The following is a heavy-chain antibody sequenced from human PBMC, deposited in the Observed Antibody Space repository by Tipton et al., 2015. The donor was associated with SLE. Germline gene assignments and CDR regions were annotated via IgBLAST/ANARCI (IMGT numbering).Heavy chain of an antibody. CDR3: ARVGAGIGIYWYFDL. CDR1: GVSVASTDFS. J-gene: IGHJ2*01. CDR2: IYYSGST. Sequence: TLSLTCSVSGVSVASTDFSWVWIRQPPGEGLESIGSIYYSGSTSYNPSLRSRVTISVDTSTNQISLKLSSVTAADTAVYYCARVGAGIGIYWYFDLWGRGTLVTVSS. D-gene: IGHD1-26*01. V-gene: IGHV4-39*07.